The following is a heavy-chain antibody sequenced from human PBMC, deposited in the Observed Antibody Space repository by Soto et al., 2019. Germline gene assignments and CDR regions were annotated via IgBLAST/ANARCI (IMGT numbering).Heavy chain of an antibody. Sequence: EVQLVESGGVVVQPGGSLRLSCAASGFTFDDYAMHWVRQAPGKGLEWVSLITRDGASTYYADSVKGRFTISRDNNKTSLYQIMNSLRADDTAFYYSRKHRGYRDSLFRDSDYWGQGTLVTVSP. D-gene: IGHD2-2*02. V-gene: IGHV3-43D*04. CDR1: GFTFDDYA. CDR3: RKHRGYRDSLFRDSDY. CDR2: ITRDGAST. J-gene: IGHJ4*02.